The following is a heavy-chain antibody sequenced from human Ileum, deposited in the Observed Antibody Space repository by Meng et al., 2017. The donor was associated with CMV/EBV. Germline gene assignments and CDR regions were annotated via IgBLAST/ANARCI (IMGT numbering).Heavy chain of an antibody. CDR3: AKIHLARGTLAMDV. CDR2: VFGGGTPT. D-gene: IGHD1-1*01. CDR1: GFTFTTYA. V-gene: IGHV3-23*03. J-gene: IGHJ6*02. Sequence: GGSLRLSCAASGFTFTTYAMSWVRQAPGKGLEWVSIVFGGGTPTYYAVSVKGRFTISRDNSKDTLYLQMTSLRAEDTAVYYYAKIHLARGTLAMDVWGQGTTVTVSS.